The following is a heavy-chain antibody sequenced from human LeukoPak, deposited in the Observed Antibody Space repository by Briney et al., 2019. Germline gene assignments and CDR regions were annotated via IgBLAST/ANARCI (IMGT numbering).Heavy chain of an antibody. D-gene: IGHD5-12*01. V-gene: IGHV5-51*01. J-gene: IGHJ6*03. CDR2: IYPGDSDT. CDR1: GYSFTSYW. CDR3: ARLSGYSGYKNHYMDV. Sequence: GESLKISCKGSGYSFTSYWIGWVRQMPGKGLEWMGIIYPGDSDTRYSPSFQGQVTISADKSISTAYLQWSSLKASDTAMYYCARLSGYSGYKNHYMDVWGKGTTVTVSS.